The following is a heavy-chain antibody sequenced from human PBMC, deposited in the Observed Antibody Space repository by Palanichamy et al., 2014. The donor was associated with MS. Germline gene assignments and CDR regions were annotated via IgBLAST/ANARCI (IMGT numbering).Heavy chain of an antibody. D-gene: IGHD5-18*01. CDR1: GGSISSSTYY. V-gene: IGHV4-39*01. J-gene: IGHJ3*02. CDR2: IYYSGST. Sequence: QLQLQESGPGLVKPSETLSLTCTVSGGSISSSTYYWGWIRQPPGKGLEWIGGIYYSGSTSYNPSLKSRVTISVDTSKNQFSLKLRSVTVADTAVYFCARGPVDSYGYFSAFDIWGQGTMVTVSS. CDR3: ARGPVDSYGYFSAFDI.